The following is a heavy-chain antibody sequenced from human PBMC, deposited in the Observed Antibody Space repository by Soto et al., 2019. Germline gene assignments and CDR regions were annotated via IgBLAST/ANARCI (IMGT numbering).Heavy chain of an antibody. CDR3: AHISVGSTSDYHQGMDV. D-gene: IGHD3-10*01. Sequence: QITLKESGPTLVKPTETLTLTCTFSGFSLTTSGVGLGWLRQPPGKALEWLALIYWDDDERYSPSLRSRLSITKDTSKNQVVLTMTNMDPVDTATYYCAHISVGSTSDYHQGMDVWGQGTTVTVSS. CDR2: IYWDDDE. V-gene: IGHV2-5*02. CDR1: GFSLTTSGVG. J-gene: IGHJ6*02.